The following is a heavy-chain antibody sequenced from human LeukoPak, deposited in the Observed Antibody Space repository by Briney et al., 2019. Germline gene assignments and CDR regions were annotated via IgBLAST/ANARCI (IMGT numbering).Heavy chain of an antibody. CDR2: ISAYNGNT. D-gene: IGHD3-9*01. V-gene: IGHV1-18*01. Sequence: ASVKVSCKASGYTFTSYGISWVRQAPGQGLEWMGWISAYNGNTNYAQKLQGRVTMTTDTSTSTAYMELRSLRSDDTAVYYCARVYYDILTGYSVYYYYGMDVWGQGTTVTVSS. J-gene: IGHJ6*02. CDR1: GYTFTSYG. CDR3: ARVYYDILTGYSVYYYYGMDV.